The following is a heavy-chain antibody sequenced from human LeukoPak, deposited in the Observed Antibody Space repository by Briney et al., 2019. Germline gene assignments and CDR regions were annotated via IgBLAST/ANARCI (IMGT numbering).Heavy chain of an antibody. CDR1: GFTFDDYA. V-gene: IGHV3-9*01. CDR2: ISWNSGSI. D-gene: IGHD5-12*01. CDR3: ARDLRRRGYSGYDSPGVGLLDY. Sequence: GRSLRLSCAASGFTFDDYAMHWVRQAPGKGLEWVSGISWNSGSIGYADSVKGRFTISRDNAKNSLYLQMNSLRAEDTAVYYCARDLRRRGYSGYDSPGVGLLDYWGQGTLVTVSS. J-gene: IGHJ4*02.